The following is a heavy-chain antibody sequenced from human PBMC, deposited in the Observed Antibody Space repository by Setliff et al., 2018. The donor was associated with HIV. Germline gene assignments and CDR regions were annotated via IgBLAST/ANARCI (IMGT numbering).Heavy chain of an antibody. CDR1: GASVSDNF. Sequence: PSETLSLTCTVSGASVSDNFWNWIRQSPGKGLEWIGYIYYSGSTNYNPSIESRVSISIDTSKNQFSLRLSSVTAADTAVYYCARGHTWNYYGGDYFDYWGQGSLVTVSS. CDR2: IYYSGST. V-gene: IGHV4-59*02. J-gene: IGHJ4*02. CDR3: ARGHTWNYYGGDYFDY. D-gene: IGHD1-7*01.